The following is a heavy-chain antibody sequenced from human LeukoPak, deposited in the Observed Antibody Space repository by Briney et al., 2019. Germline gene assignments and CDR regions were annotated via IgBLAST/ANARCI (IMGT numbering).Heavy chain of an antibody. CDR2: INPNSGGT. CDR3: ARDFERPDY. Sequence: ASVKVSCKASGYTFTDYYIHWVRQAPGQGLEWMGRINPNSGGTNYAQKFQGRVTMTRDTSISTAYMELRRLRSDDTAVYYCARDFERPDYWSQGTLVTVSS. CDR1: GYTFTDYY. J-gene: IGHJ4*02. V-gene: IGHV1-2*06.